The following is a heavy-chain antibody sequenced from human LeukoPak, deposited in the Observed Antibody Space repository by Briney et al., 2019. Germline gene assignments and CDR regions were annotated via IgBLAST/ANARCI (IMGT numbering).Heavy chain of an antibody. CDR2: IIPIFGTA. J-gene: IGHJ5*02. V-gene: IGHV1-69*13. CDR3: ARWSGGVVISNNWFDP. CDR1: GGTFSSYA. D-gene: IGHD3-22*01. Sequence: SVKVSCKASGGTFSSYAISWVRQAPGQGLEWMGGIIPIFGTANYAQKFQGRVTITADESTSTAYMELSSLRSEDTAVYYCARWSGGVVISNNWFDPWGQGTLVTVSS.